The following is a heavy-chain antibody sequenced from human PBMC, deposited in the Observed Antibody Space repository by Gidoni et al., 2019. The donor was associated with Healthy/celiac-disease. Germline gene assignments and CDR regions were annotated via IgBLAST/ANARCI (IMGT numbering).Heavy chain of an antibody. D-gene: IGHD3-16*02. CDR2: ISGSGGST. J-gene: IGHJ4*02. CDR1: GFTFSSYA. V-gene: IGHV3-23*01. CDR3: AKSMGVAGSYPGDY. Sequence: EVQLLESGGGLVQPGGSLRLSCAASGFTFSSYAMSWVRQAPGQGLEWVSAISGSGGSTYYADSVKGRFTISRDNSKNTLYLQMNSLRAEDTAVYYCAKSMGVAGSYPGDYWGQGTLVTVSS.